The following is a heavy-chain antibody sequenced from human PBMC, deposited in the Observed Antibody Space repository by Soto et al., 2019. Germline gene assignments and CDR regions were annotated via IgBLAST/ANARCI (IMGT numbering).Heavy chain of an antibody. J-gene: IGHJ4*02. CDR1: GFSLSTSGVG. CDR3: ARRGYCSGGSCYSGFVFDY. V-gene: IGHV2-5*02. CDR2: IYWDDDK. Sequence: QITLKESGPPLAKPTQTLTLTCTFSGFSLSTSGVGVGWIRQPPGKALEWLALIYWDDDKRYSPSLKSRLTITKDTSKNQVVLTMTNMDPVDTATYYCARRGYCSGGSCYSGFVFDYWGQGTLVTVSS. D-gene: IGHD2-15*01.